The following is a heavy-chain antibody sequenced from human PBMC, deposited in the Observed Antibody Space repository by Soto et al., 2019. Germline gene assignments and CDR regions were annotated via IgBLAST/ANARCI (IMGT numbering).Heavy chain of an antibody. CDR2: IWYDGSNK. CDR1: GFTFSSYG. D-gene: IGHD5-12*01. V-gene: IGHV3-33*01. J-gene: IGHJ4*02. Sequence: QVQLVESGGGVVQPGRSLRLSCAASGFTFSSYGMHWVRQAPGKGLEWVAAIWYDGSNKYYADSVKGRFTISRDNSKSTLYLQMNSLGAEDTAVYYCAREGGRGGYGAGVDYWGQGTLVTVSS. CDR3: AREGGRGGYGAGVDY.